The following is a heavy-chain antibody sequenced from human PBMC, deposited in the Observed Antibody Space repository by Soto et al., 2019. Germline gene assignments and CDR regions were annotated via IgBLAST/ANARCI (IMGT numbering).Heavy chain of an antibody. CDR1: GCSFSNLG. V-gene: IGHV3-30-3*01. CDR3: ARDPGVTTSDYYYYGMDV. D-gene: IGHD4-4*01. CDR2: ISYDGSNK. J-gene: IGHJ6*02. Sequence: PGGPLRLSCAASGCSFSNLGRRWISQAPGKGLEWVAVISYDGSNKYYADSVKGRFTISRDNSKNTLYLQMNSLRAEDTAVYYCARDPGVTTSDYYYYGMDVWGQGTTVTVSS.